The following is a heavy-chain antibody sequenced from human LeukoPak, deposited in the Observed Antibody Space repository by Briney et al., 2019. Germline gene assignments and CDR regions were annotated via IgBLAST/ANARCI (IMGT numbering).Heavy chain of an antibody. D-gene: IGHD3-22*01. V-gene: IGHV1-2*02. CDR1: GYTFTGYY. CDR2: INPNSGGT. CDR3: ARDISYDSSGYYRTPYFDY. Sequence: ASVKVSCKASGYTFTGYYMHWVRQAPGQGLGWMGWINPNSGGTNYAQKFQGRVTMTRDTSISTAYMELSRLRSDDTAVYYCARDISYDSSGYYRTPYFDYWGQGTLVTVSS. J-gene: IGHJ4*02.